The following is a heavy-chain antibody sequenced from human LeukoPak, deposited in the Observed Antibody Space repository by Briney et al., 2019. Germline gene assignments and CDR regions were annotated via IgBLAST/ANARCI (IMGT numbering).Heavy chain of an antibody. J-gene: IGHJ6*02. Sequence: GGSLRLSCAASGFTFSSYGMHWVRQAPGKGLEWVAVIWYDGSNKYYADSVKGRFTISGDNSKNTLYLQMNSLRAEDTAVYYCARDLAYQLLSSGMDVWGQGTTVTVSS. D-gene: IGHD2-2*01. CDR2: IWYDGSNK. CDR1: GFTFSSYG. V-gene: IGHV3-33*01. CDR3: ARDLAYQLLSSGMDV.